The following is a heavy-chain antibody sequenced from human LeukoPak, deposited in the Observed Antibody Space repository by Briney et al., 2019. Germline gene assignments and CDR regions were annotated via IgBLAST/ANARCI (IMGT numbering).Heavy chain of an antibody. D-gene: IGHD5-18*01. CDR3: AKEEPSGCSYGPDY. Sequence: AGGSLRLSCAASGFTFSSYAMSWVRQAPGKGLEWVSATSGSGGSTYYADSVKGRFTISRDNSKNTLYLQMNSLRAEDTAAYYCAKEEPSGCSYGPDYWGQGTLVTVSS. V-gene: IGHV3-23*01. CDR2: TSGSGGST. CDR1: GFTFSSYA. J-gene: IGHJ4*02.